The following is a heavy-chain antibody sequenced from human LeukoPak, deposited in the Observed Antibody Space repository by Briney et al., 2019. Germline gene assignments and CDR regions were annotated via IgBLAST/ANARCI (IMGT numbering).Heavy chain of an antibody. D-gene: IGHD6-19*01. J-gene: IGHJ4*02. CDR1: GFTFSSYW. Sequence: GGSLRLSCAASGFTFSSYWMSWVRQAPGKGLEWAASIKQDGSEKYYVDSVKGRFTISRDNAKNSLYLQMNSLRAEDTAVYYCARDGEWLAYYFDYWGQGTLVTVSS. CDR2: IKQDGSEK. CDR3: ARDGEWLAYYFDY. V-gene: IGHV3-7*05.